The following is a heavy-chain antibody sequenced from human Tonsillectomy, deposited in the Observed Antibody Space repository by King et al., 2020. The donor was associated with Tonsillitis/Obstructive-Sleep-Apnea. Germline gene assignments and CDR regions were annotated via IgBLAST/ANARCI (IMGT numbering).Heavy chain of an antibody. CDR2: ISYDGSNK. J-gene: IGHJ4*02. CDR1: GFTFSSYA. CDR3: AGFSSSWYFDY. D-gene: IGHD6-13*01. V-gene: IGHV3-30*04. Sequence: VQLVESGGGVVQPGRSLRLSCAASGFTFSSYAMHWVRQAPGKGLEWVAVISYDGSNKYYADSVKGRFTISRDNSKNTLYLQMNSLRAEDTAVYYCAGFSSSWYFDYWGQGTLVTVSS.